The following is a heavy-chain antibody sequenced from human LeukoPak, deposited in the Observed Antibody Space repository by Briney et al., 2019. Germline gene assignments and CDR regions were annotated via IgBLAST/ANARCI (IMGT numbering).Heavy chain of an antibody. V-gene: IGHV3-23*01. CDR1: GFTFNNFA. CDR3: AKTSIMITFGGVIDRSLGYFDY. Sequence: GGSLRLSCAASGFTFNNFAMSWVRQAPGKGLEWVSAISGSGGSTYYADSVKGRFTISRDNSKNTLYLQMNSLRAEDTAVYYCAKTSIMITFGGVIDRSLGYFDYWGQGTLVTVSS. J-gene: IGHJ4*02. CDR2: ISGSGGST. D-gene: IGHD3-16*02.